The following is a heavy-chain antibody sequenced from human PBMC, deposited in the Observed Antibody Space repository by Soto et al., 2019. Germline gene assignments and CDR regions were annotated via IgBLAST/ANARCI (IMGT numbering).Heavy chain of an antibody. D-gene: IGHD2-2*01. CDR3: ARGEYCSSTSCYAGVYYYYMDV. Sequence: SETLSLTCTVSGGSISSYYWSWIRQPPGKGLEWIGYIYYSGSTNYNPSLKSRVTISVDTSKNQFSLKLSSVTAADTAVYYCARGEYCSSTSCYAGVYYYYMDVWGKGTTVTVSS. CDR1: GGSISSYY. J-gene: IGHJ6*03. V-gene: IGHV4-59*01. CDR2: IYYSGST.